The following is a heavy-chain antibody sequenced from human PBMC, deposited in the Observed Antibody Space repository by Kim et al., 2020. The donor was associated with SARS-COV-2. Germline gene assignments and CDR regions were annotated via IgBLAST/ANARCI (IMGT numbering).Heavy chain of an antibody. CDR2: IYYSGST. Sequence: SETLSLTCTVSGGSISSSSYYWGWIRQPPGKVLEWIGSIYYSGSTYYNPSLKSRVTISVDTSKNQFSLKLSSVTAADTAVYYCARWIQLWFMGWAAWGPFDYWGQGTLVTVSS. CDR1: GGSISSSSYY. D-gene: IGHD5-18*01. CDR3: ARWIQLWFMGWAAWGPFDY. V-gene: IGHV4-39*01. J-gene: IGHJ4*02.